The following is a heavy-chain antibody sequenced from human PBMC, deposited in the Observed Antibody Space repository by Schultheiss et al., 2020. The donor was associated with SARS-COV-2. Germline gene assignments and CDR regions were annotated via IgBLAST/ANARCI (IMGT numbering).Heavy chain of an antibody. V-gene: IGHV3-15*01. D-gene: IGHD6-13*01. CDR1: GFTFSNAW. CDR3: ARGRIAAAGELDY. J-gene: IGHJ4*02. CDR2: IKSKTDGGTT. Sequence: GGSLRLSCAASGFTFSNAWMSWVRQAPGKGLEWVGRIKSKTDGGTTDYAAPVKGRFTISRDNSKNTLYLQMNSLRAEDTAIYYCARGRIAAAGELDYWGQGTLVTVSS.